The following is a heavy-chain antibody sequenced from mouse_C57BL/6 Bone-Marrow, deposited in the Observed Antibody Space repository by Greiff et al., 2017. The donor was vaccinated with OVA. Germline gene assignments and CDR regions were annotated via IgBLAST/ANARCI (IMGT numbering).Heavy chain of an antibody. CDR3: TPFVHWYFDV. Sequence: EVKLVEPGGGLVQPGGSMKLSCAASGFSFSDAWMDWVRQSPEKGLEWVAEISNKANNHATYYAESVKGRFTISRDDSKSSVYLQMNSVRAEDTGIYYCTPFVHWYFDVWGTGTTVTVSS. V-gene: IGHV6-6*01. J-gene: IGHJ1*03. CDR1: GFSFSDAW. CDR2: ISNKANNHAT.